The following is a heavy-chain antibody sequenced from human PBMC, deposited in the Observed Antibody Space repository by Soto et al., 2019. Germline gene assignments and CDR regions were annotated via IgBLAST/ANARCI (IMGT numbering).Heavy chain of an antibody. CDR1: GYTFTSYG. CDR3: ARVSDYGGNPFYYYYGMDV. CDR2: ISAYKGNT. D-gene: IGHD4-17*01. Sequence: GASVKVSCKASGYTFTSYGISWVRQAPGQGLEWMGWISAYKGNTNYAQKLQGRVTMTTDTSTSTAYMELRSLRSDDTAVYYCARVSDYGGNPFYYYYGMDVWGQGTTVTVSS. V-gene: IGHV1-18*01. J-gene: IGHJ6*02.